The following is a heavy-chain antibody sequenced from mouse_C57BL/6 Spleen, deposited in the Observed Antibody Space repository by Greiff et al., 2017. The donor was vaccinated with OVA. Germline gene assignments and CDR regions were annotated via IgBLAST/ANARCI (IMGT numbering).Heavy chain of an antibody. CDR1: GFTFSDYG. D-gene: IGHD2-5*01. J-gene: IGHJ1*03. Sequence: EVKLVESGGGLVKPGGSLKLSCAASGFTFSDYGMHWVRQAPEKGLAWVAYISSGSSTIYYADTVKGRFTISRDNAKNTLFLQMTSLGSEDTAMDYWARTYSNYDFDVWGTGTTVTVSS. CDR2: ISSGSSTI. CDR3: ARTYSNYDFDV. V-gene: IGHV5-17*01.